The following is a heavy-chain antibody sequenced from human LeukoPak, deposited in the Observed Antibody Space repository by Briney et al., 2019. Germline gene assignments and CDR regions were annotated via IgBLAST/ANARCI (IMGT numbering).Heavy chain of an antibody. CDR1: GFTFSSYA. CDR2: ISSSSSYI. Sequence: GGSLRLSCAASGFTFSSYAMSWVRQAPGKGLEWVSSISSSSSYIYYADSVKGRFTISRDNAKNSLYLQMNSLRAEDTAVYYCARDKGVVGATPPNYWGQGTLVTVSS. D-gene: IGHD1-26*01. V-gene: IGHV3-21*06. CDR3: ARDKGVVGATPPNY. J-gene: IGHJ4*02.